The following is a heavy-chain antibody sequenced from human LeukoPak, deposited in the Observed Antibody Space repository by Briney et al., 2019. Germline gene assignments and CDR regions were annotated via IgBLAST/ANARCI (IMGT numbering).Heavy chain of an antibody. Sequence: PSETLSLTCTVSGGSISSSSYYWGWIRQPAGKGLEWIGRIYTSGSTNYNPSLKSRVTMSVDTSKNQFSLKLTSVTAADTAVYYCARPSDYADFQDWGQGTLVTVSS. CDR1: GGSISSSSYY. CDR3: ARPSDYADFQD. V-gene: IGHV4-61*02. CDR2: IYTSGST. J-gene: IGHJ1*01. D-gene: IGHD4-17*01.